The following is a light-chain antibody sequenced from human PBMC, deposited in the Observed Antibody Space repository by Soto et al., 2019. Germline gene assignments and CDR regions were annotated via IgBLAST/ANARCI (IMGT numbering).Light chain of an antibody. CDR1: SSDVGGYNY. CDR2: DVT. J-gene: IGLJ2*01. V-gene: IGLV2-14*01. Sequence: QSALTKPASVSGSPGQSITISCTGTSSDVGGYNYVSWYQQYPGKAPKLMIYDVTNRPSGVSNRFSGSKSGNTASLTISGLQAEDEADYYCSSCASSSPWVFGGGTKVTVL. CDR3: SSCASSSPWV.